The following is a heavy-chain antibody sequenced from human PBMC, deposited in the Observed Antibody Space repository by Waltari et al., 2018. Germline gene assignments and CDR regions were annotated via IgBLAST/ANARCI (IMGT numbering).Heavy chain of an antibody. CDR2: VDPEDGET. J-gene: IGHJ4*02. CDR3: ARTRGSSWYYFDY. Sequence: EVQLVQSGAEVKKPGATVKISCKASGYTFTDYYMHWVQQAPGKGLEWMGRVDPEDGETRYAEKFQGRVTITADTSTDTAYMELSSLRSEDTAVYYCARTRGSSWYYFDYWGQGTLVTVSS. D-gene: IGHD6-13*01. V-gene: IGHV1-69-2*01. CDR1: GYTFTDYY.